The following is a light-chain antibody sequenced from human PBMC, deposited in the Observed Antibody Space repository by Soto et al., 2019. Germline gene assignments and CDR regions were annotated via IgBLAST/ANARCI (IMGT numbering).Light chain of an antibody. CDR3: QQSYRTPLT. CDR1: QTINTY. J-gene: IGKJ3*01. CDR2: AAS. V-gene: IGKV1-39*01. Sequence: DIQMTQSPSSLSASVGDRVTITCQASQTINTYLNWYQQKPGKAPKLLIHAASSLQSGVPSRFSGSGSGTDFTLTISSLQPEDFATYYCQQSYRTPLTFGPGTKVDIK.